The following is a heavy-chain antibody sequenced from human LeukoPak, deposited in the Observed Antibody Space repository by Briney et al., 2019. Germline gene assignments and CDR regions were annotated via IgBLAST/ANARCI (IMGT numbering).Heavy chain of an antibody. CDR1: GFTVSSHY. Sequence: PGGSLRLSCAASGFTVSSHYMSWVRQTPGKGLEWVSVIFSGGSTYYADSVKGRFTISRDNSKSTLYLQMNSLRAEDTAVYYCARDPGGPHTVKWDAFDIWGQGTMVTVSS. CDR3: ARDPGGPHTVKWDAFDI. J-gene: IGHJ3*02. D-gene: IGHD2-2*02. V-gene: IGHV3-53*01. CDR2: IFSGGST.